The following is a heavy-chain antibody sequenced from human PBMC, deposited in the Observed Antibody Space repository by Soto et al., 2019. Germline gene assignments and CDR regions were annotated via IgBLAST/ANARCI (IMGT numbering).Heavy chain of an antibody. D-gene: IGHD3-3*01. CDR1: WFTFSGSA. CDR3: ARRLYDFWSGHPKGLDY. CDR2: IRTKANNYAT. V-gene: IGHV3-73*01. Sequence: WSLRLSCAASWFTFSGSAMHWVRQASGKGLEWVGRIRTKANNYATAYAVSVKGRFTISRDDSRNTAYLQMNSLKTEDTAVYYCARRLYDFWSGHPKGLDYWGQGTVVTVSS. J-gene: IGHJ4*02.